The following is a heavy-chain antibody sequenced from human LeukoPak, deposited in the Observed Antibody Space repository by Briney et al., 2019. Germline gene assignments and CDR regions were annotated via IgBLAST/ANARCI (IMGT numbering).Heavy chain of an antibody. V-gene: IGHV1-2*02. J-gene: IGHJ5*02. Sequence: ASVRVSCKASGYTFTGYYMHWVRQAPGQGLEWMGWINPNSGGTNYAQKFQGRVTMTRDTSISTAYMELSRLRSDDTAVYYCARDRGSGDTTGWFDPWGQGTLVTVSS. CDR2: INPNSGGT. CDR1: GYTFTGYY. CDR3: ARDRGSGDTTGWFDP. D-gene: IGHD3-10*01.